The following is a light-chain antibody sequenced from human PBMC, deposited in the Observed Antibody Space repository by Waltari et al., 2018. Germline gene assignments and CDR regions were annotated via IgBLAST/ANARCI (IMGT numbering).Light chain of an antibody. CDR1: RSDVGGYKY. V-gene: IGLV2-14*03. CDR3: SSYTTSNTLV. Sequence: QSALTQPASVSGSPGKSITISCTGTRSDVGGYKYVSWYQQHPGKAPKLMIYDVSNRPSGVSNRFSGSKSGNTASLTISGLQAEDEADYYCSSYTTSNTLVFGTGTNVIVL. J-gene: IGLJ1*01. CDR2: DVS.